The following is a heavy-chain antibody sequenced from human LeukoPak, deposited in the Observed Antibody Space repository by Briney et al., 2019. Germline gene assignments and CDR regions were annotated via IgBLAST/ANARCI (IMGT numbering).Heavy chain of an antibody. CDR3: ARHDGRGGNTMGALDS. V-gene: IGHV4-39*01. CDR2: LYYSRTT. J-gene: IGHJ4*02. D-gene: IGHD3-3*01. Sequence: PSETLSLTCTVSGGSISSGSHHWGWFRQSPGKGLEWIGSLYYSRTTYYNPSLNSRVTISVVTSKNQFSLQLNSVTAADMAVYYCARHDGRGGNTMGALDSWGQGSLVTVSS. CDR1: GGSISSGSHH.